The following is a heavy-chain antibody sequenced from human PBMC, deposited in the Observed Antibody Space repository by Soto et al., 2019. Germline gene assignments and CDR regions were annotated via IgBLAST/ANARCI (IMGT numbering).Heavy chain of an antibody. Sequence: SETLSLTCTVSGGSISSYYWSWIRQPPGKGLEWIGYIYYSGTAFYSVSLKSRVTISVDTSKNQFSLKLSSVTAADTAVYYCARDRYQLLGGAIWFDPWGQGTLVTVSS. V-gene: IGHV4-59*01. D-gene: IGHD2-2*01. J-gene: IGHJ5*02. CDR1: GGSISSYY. CDR2: IYYSGTA. CDR3: ARDRYQLLGGAIWFDP.